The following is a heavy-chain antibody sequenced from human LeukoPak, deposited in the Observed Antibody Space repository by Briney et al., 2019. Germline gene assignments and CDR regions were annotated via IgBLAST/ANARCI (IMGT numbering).Heavy chain of an antibody. J-gene: IGHJ3*02. D-gene: IGHD1-26*01. Sequence: ASVKVSCKASCYTFTSYGISWLRQAPGQGLEWMGWISTYNGHTNYAQMLQGRVTMTTDTSTNTAYMELRNLRSDDTAVYYCARGGRWELPRPYAFDIWGQGTMVTVSS. CDR3: ARGGRWELPRPYAFDI. CDR2: ISTYNGHT. V-gene: IGHV1-18*01. CDR1: CYTFTSYG.